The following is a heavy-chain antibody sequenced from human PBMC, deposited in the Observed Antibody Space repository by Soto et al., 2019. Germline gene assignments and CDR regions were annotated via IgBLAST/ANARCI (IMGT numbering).Heavy chain of an antibody. V-gene: IGHV1-58*02. D-gene: IGHD6-25*01. CDR2: IVGSGNT. CDR3: AADDIAALI. J-gene: IGHJ4*02. Sequence: QMQLVQSGPKVKKPGTSVKVSCRASGFTFSNSAMQWVRQARGQRLEWIGWIVGSGNTNYAQKFQERVTFSRDMSTSTAYMELSSLRSEDTAVYYCAADDIAALIWGQGTLVTVSS. CDR1: GFTFSNSA.